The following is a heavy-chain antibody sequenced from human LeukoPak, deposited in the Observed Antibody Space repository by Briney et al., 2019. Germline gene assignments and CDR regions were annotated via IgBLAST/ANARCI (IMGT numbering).Heavy chain of an antibody. Sequence: PGGSLRLSCAASGFTFSSYGMHWVRQAPGKGLEWVAVIWYDGSNKYYAGSVKGRFTISRDNSKNTLYLQMNSLRAEDTAVYYCAKDHIVVVPAMGAFDIWGQGTMVTVSS. CDR2: IWYDGSNK. CDR3: AKDHIVVVPAMGAFDI. CDR1: GFTFSSYG. J-gene: IGHJ3*02. V-gene: IGHV3-33*06. D-gene: IGHD2-2*01.